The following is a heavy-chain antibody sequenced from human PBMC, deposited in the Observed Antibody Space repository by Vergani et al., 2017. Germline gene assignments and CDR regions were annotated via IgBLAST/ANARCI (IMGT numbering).Heavy chain of an antibody. D-gene: IGHD4-11*01. CDR3: ARVNTETNGHRYSSYYMDV. J-gene: IGHJ6*03. V-gene: IGHV4-34*01. Sequence: QVQLQQWGGGLLKPSETLSLTCVVNGGSFTSYHWTWIRQSPGEGLEWVGDIDHTGRPDYNPSLKSRLTMSVDKSRNHFSLTLNSVTATDTAIYFCARVNTETNGHRYSSYYMDVWVQGTAVTVS. CDR2: IDHTGRP. CDR1: GGSFTSYH.